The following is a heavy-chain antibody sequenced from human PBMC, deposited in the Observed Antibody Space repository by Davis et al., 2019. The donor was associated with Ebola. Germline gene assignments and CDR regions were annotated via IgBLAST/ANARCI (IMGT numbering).Heavy chain of an antibody. CDR3: ARHLFSVIVIILTNWFDP. CDR2: ISHSGST. CDR1: GGSISSSSYY. Sequence: MPSETLSLTCTVSGGSISSSSYYWGWIRQPPGKGLEWIGSISHSGSTYYNPSLKSRVTISVDTSKNQFSLKLSSVTAADTAVYYCARHLFSVIVIILTNWFDPWGQGTLVTVSS. D-gene: IGHD3-22*01. V-gene: IGHV4-39*01. J-gene: IGHJ5*02.